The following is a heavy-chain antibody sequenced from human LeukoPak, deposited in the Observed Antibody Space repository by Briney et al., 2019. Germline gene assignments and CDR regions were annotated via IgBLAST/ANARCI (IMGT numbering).Heavy chain of an antibody. CDR1: GGSISNSGFY. J-gene: IGHJ4*02. CDR3: ARLVTSSDPDYFDY. Sequence: SETLSLTCTVSGGSISNSGFYWGWIRQPPGKGLEWIVSIHYNGRTYYNPSLRSRVTISVDMSKNQFSLRLSSVTAADTAVYYCARLVTSSDPDYFDYWGQGSLVTVSS. D-gene: IGHD3-22*01. V-gene: IGHV4-39*01. CDR2: IHYNGRT.